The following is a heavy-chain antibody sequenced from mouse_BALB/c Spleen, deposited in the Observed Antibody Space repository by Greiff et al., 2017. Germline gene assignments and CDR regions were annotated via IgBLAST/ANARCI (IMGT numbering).Heavy chain of an antibody. CDR3: AFNWDRYYFDY. CDR1: GFNIKDYY. CDR2: IDPENGNT. J-gene: IGHJ2*01. V-gene: IGHV14-1*02. D-gene: IGHD4-1*01. Sequence: VQLQQSGAELVRPGALVKLSCKASGFNIKDYYMHWVKQRPEQGLEWIGWIDPENGNTIYDPKFQGKASITADTSSNTAYLQLSSLTSEDTAVYYCAFNWDRYYFDYWGQGTTLTVSS.